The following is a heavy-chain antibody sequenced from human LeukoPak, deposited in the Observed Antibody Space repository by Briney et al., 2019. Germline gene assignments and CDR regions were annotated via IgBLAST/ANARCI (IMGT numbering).Heavy chain of an antibody. J-gene: IGHJ4*02. CDR3: AGCAGNSCYFDY. D-gene: IGHD1-1*01. CDR2: IKQDGSAK. Sequence: PGGSLRLSCAASGFSFISYWMSWVRQAPGKGLEWVANIKQDGSAKNYVDSVKGRFTISRDNAKNSLYLQLNSLRAEDTAEYYCAGCAGNSCYFDYWGQGTLVIVSS. V-gene: IGHV3-7*01. CDR1: GFSFISYW.